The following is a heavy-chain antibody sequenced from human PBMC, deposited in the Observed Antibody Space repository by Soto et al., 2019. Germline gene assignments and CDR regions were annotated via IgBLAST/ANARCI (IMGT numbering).Heavy chain of an antibody. CDR1: GYTFTDYA. J-gene: IGHJ3*02. Sequence: ASVKVSCKASGYTFTDYAIHWVRQAPGQSLEWMGWINAGNGNTKSSQKVQDRVTFTRDTSANTAYMELSSLTSGDTAVYYCARDSDSCWYSFYAFDIWGQGTMVTVSS. V-gene: IGHV1-3*01. CDR3: ARDSDSCWYSFYAFDI. D-gene: IGHD6-19*01. CDR2: INAGNGNT.